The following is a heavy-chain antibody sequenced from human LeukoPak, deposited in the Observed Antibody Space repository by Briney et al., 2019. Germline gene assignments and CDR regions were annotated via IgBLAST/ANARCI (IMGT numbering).Heavy chain of an antibody. CDR3: ARGEKRWLQFYWYFDL. CDR2: IYHSGST. D-gene: IGHD5-24*01. CDR1: GYSISSGYY. V-gene: IGHV4-38-2*02. J-gene: IGHJ2*01. Sequence: PSETLSLTCTVSGYSISSGYYWGWIRQPPGKGLEWIGSIYHSGSTNYNPSLKSRVTISVDTSKNQFSLKLSSVTAADTAVYYCARGEKRWLQFYWYFDLWGRGTLVTVSS.